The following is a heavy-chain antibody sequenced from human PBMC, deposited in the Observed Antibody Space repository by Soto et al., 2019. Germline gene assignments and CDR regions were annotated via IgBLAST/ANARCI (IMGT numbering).Heavy chain of an antibody. CDR1: GFTLRNSR. Sequence: PGGSXRLSCAASGFTLRNSRMSWVRQAPGKGLEWVANIKQDGSDTYYVDSVKGRFTISRDNAKNSLYLQMNSLRAEDTAVYYCATDLGTNMARHWGQGTLVTVSS. CDR3: ATDLGTNMARH. V-gene: IGHV3-7*04. D-gene: IGHD1-1*01. CDR2: IKQDGSDT. J-gene: IGHJ4*02.